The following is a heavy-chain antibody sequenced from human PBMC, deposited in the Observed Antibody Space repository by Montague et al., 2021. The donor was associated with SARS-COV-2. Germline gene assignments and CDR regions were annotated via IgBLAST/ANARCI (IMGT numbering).Heavy chain of an antibody. Sequence: SETLSLTCSVSGGSFDSDNFFWGWIRQPPGKRLEWIGVISNGGRTFDNPSLKSRVTISARTSRNQLSLNVKSVTAADTAVYYCARHRRYDVVTYYPDFWGQGILVTVSS. CDR3: ARHRRYDVVTYYPDF. J-gene: IGHJ4*02. V-gene: IGHV4-39*01. CDR2: ISNGGRT. D-gene: IGHD3-9*01. CDR1: GGSFDSDNFF.